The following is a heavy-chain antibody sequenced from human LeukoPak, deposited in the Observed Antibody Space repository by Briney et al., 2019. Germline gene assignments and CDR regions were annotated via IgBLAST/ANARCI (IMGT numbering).Heavy chain of an antibody. CDR2: IYTGGSI. CDR1: GGSISSDDYY. CDR3: ARGSDYYDSSGYYQNWFDP. Sequence: SETLSFTCTVSGGSISSDDYYWSWIRHPAGKGLALIGRIYTGGSINYNPSLKSRVTISVDTSKNQFSLKVTSVTAADTAVYYCARGSDYYDSSGYYQNWFDPWGQGTLVTVSS. D-gene: IGHD3-22*01. V-gene: IGHV4-61*02. J-gene: IGHJ5*02.